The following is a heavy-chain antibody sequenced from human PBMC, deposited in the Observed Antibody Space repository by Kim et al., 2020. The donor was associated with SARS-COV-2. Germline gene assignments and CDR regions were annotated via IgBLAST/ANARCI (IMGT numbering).Heavy chain of an antibody. CDR3: ARRQFTSGWYYFDY. V-gene: IGHV3-74*01. J-gene: IGHJ4*02. Sequence: ANSGKGRFTISGDNAKNTLYLQMNSLRAEDTAVYYCARRQFTSGWYYFDYWGQGTLVTVSS. D-gene: IGHD6-19*01.